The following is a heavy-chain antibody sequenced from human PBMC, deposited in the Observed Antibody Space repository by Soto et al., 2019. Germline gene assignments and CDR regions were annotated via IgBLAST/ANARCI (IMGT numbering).Heavy chain of an antibody. CDR2: ISYDGSNK. CDR3: ARDITVVYGGYYYYYGMDV. V-gene: IGHV3-30*19. D-gene: IGHD2-8*02. J-gene: IGHJ6*02. CDR1: GFPFSSYG. Sequence: GGSLRLSCASSGFPFSSYGMHWVRQAPGKGLEWVAVISYDGSNKYYADSVKGRFTISRDNSKNTLYLQMNSLRAEDTAVYYCARDITVVYGGYYYYYGMDVWGQGTTVTVSS.